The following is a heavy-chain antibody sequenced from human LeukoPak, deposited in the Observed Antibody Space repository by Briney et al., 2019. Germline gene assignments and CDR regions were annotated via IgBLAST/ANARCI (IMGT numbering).Heavy chain of an antibody. CDR3: ARRGGKNYGDYVLYYYYMDV. Sequence: GASVKVSCKASGYTFTSYGITWVRQAPGQGLEWMGWIGAYNGNTNYAQKFQGRVTMTTDTSTSTAYLELRSLRSDDTAVYYCARRGGKNYGDYVLYYYYMDVWGKGTTVTVSS. D-gene: IGHD4-17*01. V-gene: IGHV1-18*01. CDR1: GYTFTSYG. CDR2: IGAYNGNT. J-gene: IGHJ6*03.